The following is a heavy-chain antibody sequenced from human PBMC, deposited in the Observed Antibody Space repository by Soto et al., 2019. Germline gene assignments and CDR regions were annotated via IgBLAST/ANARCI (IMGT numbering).Heavy chain of an antibody. CDR3: ARDRGGRSYAMDV. CDR1: DDSISDYY. CDR2: IYYSGST. V-gene: IGHV4-59*01. Sequence: SETLSLTCTVADDSISDYYWSWIRQPPGKGLEWIGNIYYSGSTNYNPSLKSRVTISVDTSKNQFSLKLTSVTAADTAVYYCARDRGGRSYAMDVWGQGATVTVSS. J-gene: IGHJ6*02. D-gene: IGHD3-16*01.